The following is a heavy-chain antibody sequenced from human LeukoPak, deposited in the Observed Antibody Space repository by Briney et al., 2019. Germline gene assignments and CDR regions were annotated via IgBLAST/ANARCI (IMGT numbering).Heavy chain of an antibody. J-gene: IGHJ4*02. D-gene: IGHD3-22*01. CDR3: DF. CDR1: GFTFSTYA. CDR2: IAYDGSNK. V-gene: IGHV3-30*01. Sequence: GGSLRLSCAASGFTFSTYAMHWVRQAPGKGLEWVAIIAYDGSNKYYAASVKGRFTISRDNSKRTLGLHYCARSYYYDSGFYLDFWGQGTLVTVSS.